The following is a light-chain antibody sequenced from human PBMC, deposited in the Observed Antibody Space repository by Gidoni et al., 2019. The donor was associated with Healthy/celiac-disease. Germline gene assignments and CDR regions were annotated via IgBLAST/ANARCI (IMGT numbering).Light chain of an antibody. V-gene: IGLV2-14*01. CDR1: SSDVGGYNY. Sequence: SALTQPASVSGSPGQSITISCTGTSSDVGGYNYVSWYQQHPGKDPKLMIYEVSNRPSGVSNRFSGSKSGNTASLTISGLQAEDEADYYCSSYTSSSTLVVFGGGTKLTVL. J-gene: IGLJ2*01. CDR2: EVS. CDR3: SSYTSSSTLVV.